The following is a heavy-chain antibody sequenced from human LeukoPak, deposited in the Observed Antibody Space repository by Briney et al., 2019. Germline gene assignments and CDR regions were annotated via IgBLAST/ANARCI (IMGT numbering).Heavy chain of an antibody. V-gene: IGHV3-53*01. J-gene: IGHJ4*02. CDR3: ARVTYYYDSSGYHGLYYFDY. D-gene: IGHD3-22*01. Sequence: GGSLRLSCAASGFTVSSNYMSWVRQAPGKGLEWVSVIYSGGSTYYADSVKGRFTISRDNSKNTLYLQMNGLRAEDTAVYYCARVTYYYDSSGYHGLYYFDYWGQGTLVTVSS. CDR1: GFTVSSNY. CDR2: IYSGGST.